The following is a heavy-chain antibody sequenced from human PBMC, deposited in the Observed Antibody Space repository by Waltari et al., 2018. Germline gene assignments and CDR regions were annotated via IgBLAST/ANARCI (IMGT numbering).Heavy chain of an antibody. CDR1: GFTFSSYA. V-gene: IGHV3-23*01. CDR2: ISGSGGST. CDR3: AKASFSGLHSSE. J-gene: IGHJ4*02. Sequence: EVQLLESGGGLVQPGGSLRLSCAASGFTFSSYAMSWVRQAPGKGLEWVSAISGSGGSTYDADSVKGRFTISRDNAKNTLYLQMNSLRAEDTAVYYCAKASFSGLHSSEWGQGTLVTVSS. D-gene: IGHD3-10*01.